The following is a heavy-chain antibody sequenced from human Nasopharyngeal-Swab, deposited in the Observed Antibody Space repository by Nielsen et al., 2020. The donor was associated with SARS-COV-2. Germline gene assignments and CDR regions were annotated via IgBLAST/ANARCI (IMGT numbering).Heavy chain of an antibody. D-gene: IGHD6-19*01. J-gene: IGHJ4*02. CDR1: GILFSNDV. CDR2: ISHDGRGK. V-gene: IGHV3-30*04. CDR3: AREGGSSGRCGYFDS. Sequence: GGSLRLFCAASGILFSNDVIHWVRQAPGKGLEWVAAISHDGRGKYYTDAVKGRSTISRDNSQSIVFLQMSSLRVEDTAVYYCAREGGSSGRCGYFDSWGQGTLVTVSS.